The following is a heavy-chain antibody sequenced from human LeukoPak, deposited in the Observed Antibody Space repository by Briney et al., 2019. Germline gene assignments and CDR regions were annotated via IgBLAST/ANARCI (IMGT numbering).Heavy chain of an antibody. Sequence: PGESLKISCKGSGYSFTSYWIGWVRQMPGKGLEWMGIIYPGDSDTRYSPSFQGQVTISADKSISTAYLQWSSLKASDTAMYYCARIGIPGKSVYYMDVWGKGTTVTVSS. J-gene: IGHJ6*03. V-gene: IGHV5-51*01. CDR3: ARIGIPGKSVYYMDV. CDR1: GYSFTSYW. CDR2: IYPGDSDT. D-gene: IGHD3-10*01.